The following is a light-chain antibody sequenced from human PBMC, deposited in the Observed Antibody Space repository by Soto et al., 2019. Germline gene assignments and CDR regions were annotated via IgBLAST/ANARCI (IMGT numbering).Light chain of an antibody. CDR3: AAWDDSLNGRV. Sequence: QAVVTQPPSASGTPGQRVTISCSGSSSNIGRNTVNWYQQLPGTAPKLLLYSNSQRPSGVPDRFSGSKSGTSASLAISGLQSEDEADYYCAAWDDSLNGRVFGGGTKLTVL. CDR2: SNS. J-gene: IGLJ3*02. V-gene: IGLV1-44*01. CDR1: SSNIGRNT.